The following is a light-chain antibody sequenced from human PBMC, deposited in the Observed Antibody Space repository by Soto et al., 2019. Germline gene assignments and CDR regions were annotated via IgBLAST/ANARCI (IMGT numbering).Light chain of an antibody. CDR2: MND. CDR1: TSNILRNY. V-gene: IGLV1-47*01. CDR3: ASWDDSLSGYV. Sequence: QSVLTQPPSASGNPGQRLTISCSGSTSNILRNYVYWYRQLPGTAPRLLISMNDQRPSGVPDRFSGSKSGTSASLAISGLRSEDEADYNCASWDDSLSGYVFGTGTKVTVL. J-gene: IGLJ1*01.